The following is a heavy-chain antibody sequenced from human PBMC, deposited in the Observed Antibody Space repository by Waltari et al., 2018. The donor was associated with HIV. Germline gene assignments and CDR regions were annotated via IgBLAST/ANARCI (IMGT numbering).Heavy chain of an antibody. Sequence: QVQLQQWGAGLLTPSDTLSLTCAVYGGSFTGYYWTWVRQPPGKGLEWIGEISHSGSTNYNPSLKSRVTISLDASRNQFSLKLTSVTAADTAVFYCARCKKVAIVAAGNYNWFDPWGQGTLVTVSS. CDR3: ARCKKVAIVAAGNYNWFDP. CDR1: GGSFTGYY. D-gene: IGHD2-15*01. J-gene: IGHJ5*02. V-gene: IGHV4-34*01. CDR2: ISHSGST.